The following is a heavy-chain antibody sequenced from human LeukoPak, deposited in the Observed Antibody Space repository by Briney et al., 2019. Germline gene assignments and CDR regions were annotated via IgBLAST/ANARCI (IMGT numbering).Heavy chain of an antibody. J-gene: IGHJ1*01. CDR1: GGSFSGYY. D-gene: IGHD2-15*01. CDR2: INHSGST. CDR3: ASGYSAEYFQH. Sequence: SETLSLTCAVYGGSFSGYYWSWIRQPLGKGLEWIGEINHSGSTNYNPSLKSRVTISVDTSKNQFTLKLSSVTAADTAVYYCASGYSAEYFQHWGQGTLVTVSS. V-gene: IGHV4-34*01.